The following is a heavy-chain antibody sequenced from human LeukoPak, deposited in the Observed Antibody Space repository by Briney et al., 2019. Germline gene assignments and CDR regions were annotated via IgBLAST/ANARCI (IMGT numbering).Heavy chain of an antibody. D-gene: IGHD3-22*01. CDR2: SYYSGST. CDR1: GGSISSNSYY. CDR3: GGYYYYYYYIDV. V-gene: IGHV4-39*01. Sequence: SETLSLTCTVSGGSISSNSYYWGWIRQPPGKGLEWIGTSYYSGSTYYNPSLKSRVTISVDTSKNQFSLKLTSVTAADTAVYYCGGYYYYYYYIDVWGKGTTVTVSS. J-gene: IGHJ6*03.